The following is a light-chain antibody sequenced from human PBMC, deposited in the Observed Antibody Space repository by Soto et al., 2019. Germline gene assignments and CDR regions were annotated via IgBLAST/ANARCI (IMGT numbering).Light chain of an antibody. CDR1: QSVSSN. CDR3: QQYHKWPIT. CDR2: YTS. J-gene: IGKJ5*01. Sequence: EIVMTHSPATLSVYPWEIATLSCRASQSVSSNLAWYQQKPGQAPRLLIYYTSTRATGFPARFSGGGSGTEFTLTISSLQSEDSAFYYCQQYHKWPITFGQGTRLEIK. V-gene: IGKV3-15*01.